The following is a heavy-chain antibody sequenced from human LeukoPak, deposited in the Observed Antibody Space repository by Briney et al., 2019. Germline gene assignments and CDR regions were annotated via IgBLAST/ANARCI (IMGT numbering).Heavy chain of an antibody. J-gene: IGHJ4*02. CDR2: ISWNSGSI. D-gene: IGHD6-13*01. CDR3: ARDLAAAGTGGIDY. V-gene: IGHV3-9*01. Sequence: QSGGSLRLSCAASGFTFDDYAMHWVRQAPGKGLEWVSGISWNSGSIGYADSVKGRFTISRDNSKNTLYLQMNSLRAEDTAVYYCARDLAAAGTGGIDYWGQGTLVTVSS. CDR1: GFTFDDYA.